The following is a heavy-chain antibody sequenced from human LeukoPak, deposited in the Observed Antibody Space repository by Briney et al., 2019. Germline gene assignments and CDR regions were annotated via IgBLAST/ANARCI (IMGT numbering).Heavy chain of an antibody. CDR1: GYTFTSYG. CDR3: ARDALYSSCWYPSF. J-gene: IGHJ4*02. D-gene: IGHD6-19*01. V-gene: IGHV1-18*01. Sequence: ASVKVSCKASGYTFTSYGISWVRQAPGQGLEWMGWISAYNGNTNYAQKLQGRVTMTTDTSTSTAYMELRSLRSDDTAVYYCARDALYSSCWYPSFWGQGTLVTVSS. CDR2: ISAYNGNT.